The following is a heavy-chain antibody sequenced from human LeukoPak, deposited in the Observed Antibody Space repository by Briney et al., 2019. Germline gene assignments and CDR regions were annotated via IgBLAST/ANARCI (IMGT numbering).Heavy chain of an antibody. V-gene: IGHV4-38-2*02. CDR1: GYSISSGYY. CDR2: IYHSGST. Sequence: SETLPLTCTVSGYSISSGYYWGWIRQPPGKGLEWIGSIYHSGSTYYNPSLKSRVTISVDTSKNQFSLKLSSVTAADTAVYYCARSRGYGDSTFGYWGQGTLVTVSS. J-gene: IGHJ4*02. D-gene: IGHD4-17*01. CDR3: ARSRGYGDSTFGY.